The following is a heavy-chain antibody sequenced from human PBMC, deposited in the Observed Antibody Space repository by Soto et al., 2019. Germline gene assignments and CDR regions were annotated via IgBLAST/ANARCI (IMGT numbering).Heavy chain of an antibody. J-gene: IGHJ3*02. V-gene: IGHV4-59*01. CDR1: GGSISSYD. D-gene: IGHD5-12*01. CDR3: ASQKPADGYREAFDI. Sequence: SETLSLTCTVAGGSISSYDWSWIRQPPGKGLEWIGYIYYSGSTNYNPSLKSRVTISVDTSKNQFSLKLSSVTAADTAVYYCASQKPADGYREAFDIWGQGTMVTVSS. CDR2: IYYSGST.